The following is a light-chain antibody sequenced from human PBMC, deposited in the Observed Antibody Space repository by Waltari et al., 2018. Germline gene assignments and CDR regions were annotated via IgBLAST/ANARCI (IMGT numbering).Light chain of an antibody. CDR1: QTVESNY. CDR3: QQYGGPPRT. V-gene: IGKV3-20*01. J-gene: IGKJ1*01. CDR2: GIS. Sequence: EIVLTQSPGTLSLSPGERATLPCRASQTVESNYLGWYQQKPGHRPRLLIYGISIRATDIPDRFSGSGSGTDFTLTISRLEPEDFAVYYCQQYGGPPRTFGQGTRVEIK.